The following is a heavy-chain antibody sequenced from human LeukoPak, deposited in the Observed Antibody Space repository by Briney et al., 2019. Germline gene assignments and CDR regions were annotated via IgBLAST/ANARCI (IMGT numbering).Heavy chain of an antibody. CDR2: ISGSGGST. Sequence: GGSLRLSCAASGFTFNNAWMNWVRQAPGKGLEWVSAISGSGGSTYYADSVKGRFTISRDNSKNTLYLQMNSLRAEDTAVYYCAKGGNYGDYYYYYGMDVWGQGTTVTVSS. CDR1: GFTFNNAW. CDR3: AKGGNYGDYYYYYGMDV. D-gene: IGHD4-17*01. J-gene: IGHJ6*02. V-gene: IGHV3-23*01.